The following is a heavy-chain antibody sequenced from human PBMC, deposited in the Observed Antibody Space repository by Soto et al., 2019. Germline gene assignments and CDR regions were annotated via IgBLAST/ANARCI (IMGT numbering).Heavy chain of an antibody. CDR3: ARGVGVGLAVGLSYYYYGMDV. J-gene: IGHJ6*02. D-gene: IGHD6-19*01. CDR1: GGTFSSYA. Sequence: QVQLVQSGAEVKKPGSSVKVSCKASGGTFSSYAISWVRQAPGQGLEWMGGIIPIFGTANYAQKFQGRVTSTADESTSTAYMELSSLRSEDTAVSYCARGVGVGLAVGLSYYYYGMDVWGHATTVTVSS. V-gene: IGHV1-69*01. CDR2: IIPIFGTA.